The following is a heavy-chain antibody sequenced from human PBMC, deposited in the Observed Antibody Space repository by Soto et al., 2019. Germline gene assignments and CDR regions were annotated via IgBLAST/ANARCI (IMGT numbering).Heavy chain of an antibody. CDR2: IYYTGHT. CDR1: GVSINSGGYY. CDR3: AIGTQLERDALDI. J-gene: IGHJ3*02. V-gene: IGHV4-31*01. D-gene: IGHD1-1*01. Sequence: QVQLQESGPGLVKPSQTLSLTCSVSGVSINSGGYYWSWIRHHPGKGLEWIGYIYYTGHTFYNPSLKSLVAKTLDTSKNQFSLLLSSVTAADAAVYYCAIGTQLERDALDIWGQGTMVTVSS.